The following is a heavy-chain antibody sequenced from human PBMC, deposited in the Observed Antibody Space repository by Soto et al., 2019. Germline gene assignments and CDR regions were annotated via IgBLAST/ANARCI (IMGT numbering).Heavy chain of an antibody. D-gene: IGHD6-6*01. V-gene: IGHV4-39*01. J-gene: IGHJ4*02. CDR3: ARSPIAARPFDY. Sequence: SETLFLTCTVSGGSISSSSYYWGWIRQPPGKGLEWIGSIYYSGSTYYNPSLKSRVTISVDTSKNQFSLKLSSVTAADTAVYYCARSPIAARPFDYWGQGTLVTVSS. CDR2: IYYSGST. CDR1: GGSISSSSYY.